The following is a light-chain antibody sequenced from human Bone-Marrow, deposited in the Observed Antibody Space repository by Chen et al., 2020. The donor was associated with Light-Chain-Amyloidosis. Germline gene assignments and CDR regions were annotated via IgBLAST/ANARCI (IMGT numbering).Light chain of an antibody. V-gene: IGLV3-21*02. Sequence: SSVLTQSSSVSGAPGQTATIACGGNNIGSTSVHWYQQTPGQAPLLVVYDDSDRPSGIPERLSGSNSGNTATLTISRVEAGDEADYYCQVWDRSSDRPVFGGGTKLTVL. CDR1: NIGSTS. CDR2: DDS. CDR3: QVWDRSSDRPV. J-gene: IGLJ3*02.